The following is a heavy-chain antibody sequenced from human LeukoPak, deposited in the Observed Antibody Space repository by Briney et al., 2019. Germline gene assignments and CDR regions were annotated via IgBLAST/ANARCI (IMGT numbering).Heavy chain of an antibody. CDR1: GDSFSSNSVA. D-gene: IGHD1-7*01. Sequence: SQTLSLTCALSGDSFSSNSVAWNWIRQSPSRGLEWLGRAYSRSRGGRDYAISVRSRINIDTDTSRNRFSLQLSSVTPEDTAVYYCARGTNSTFDVWGQGTMVTVSS. CDR3: ARGTNSTFDV. CDR2: AYSRSRGGR. J-gene: IGHJ3*01. V-gene: IGHV6-1*01.